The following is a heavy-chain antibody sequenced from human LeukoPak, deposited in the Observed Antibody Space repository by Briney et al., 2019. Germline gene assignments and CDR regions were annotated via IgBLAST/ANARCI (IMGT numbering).Heavy chain of an antibody. D-gene: IGHD4-17*01. J-gene: IGHJ4*02. CDR2: ITASGTTK. Sequence: PGGSLRLSCTVSGFTLTDHYMTWYRQSPGRGLEWISWITASGTTKDYADSVKGRFTISRDNSKNSVYPQMSSLRADDTAVYYCARDPDYGDPYWGQGTLVTVSS. CDR1: GFTLTDHY. V-gene: IGHV3-11*01. CDR3: ARDPDYGDPY.